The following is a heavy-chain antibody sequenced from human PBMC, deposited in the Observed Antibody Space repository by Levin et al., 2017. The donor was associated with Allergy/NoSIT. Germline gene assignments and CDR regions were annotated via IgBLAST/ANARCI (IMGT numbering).Heavy chain of an antibody. D-gene: IGHD5-12*01. CDR1: GFIFSDHY. V-gene: IGHV3-72*01. CDR2: IRNIANSYTT. CDR3: ARRIVTTGGSESFDI. Sequence: GGSLRLSCAASGFIFSDHYMDWVRQAPGKGLEWVGRIRNIANSYTTEYAASVKGRFTIPRDDSKSSLSLPMNSLKTEDTAVYYCARRIVTTGGSESFDIWGQGTMVTVSS. J-gene: IGHJ3*02.